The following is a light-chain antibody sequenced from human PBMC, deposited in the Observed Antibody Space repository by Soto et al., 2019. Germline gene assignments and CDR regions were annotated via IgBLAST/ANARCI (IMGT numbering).Light chain of an antibody. J-gene: IGKJ1*01. CDR3: QQYYSYWT. V-gene: IGKV1-5*01. Sequence: IQMTHSPSTLSASFGDTVTVTFRASQSIGRWLAWYQQKPWKAPKLLIFDASTLENGVPARFSGSRSGPEFSLTISSLQPDDFATYYCQQYYSYWTFGQGTKVDI. CDR1: QSIGRW. CDR2: DAS.